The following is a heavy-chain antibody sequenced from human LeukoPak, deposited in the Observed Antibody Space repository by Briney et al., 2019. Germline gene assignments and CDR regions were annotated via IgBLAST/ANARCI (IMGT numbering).Heavy chain of an antibody. J-gene: IGHJ5*02. CDR2: NIPIFGTA. Sequence: GASVKVSCKASGGTFSSYAISWVRQAPGQGLEWMGGNIPIFGTANYAQKFQGRVTITADESTSTAYMELSSLRSEDTAVYYCARRANTAMEYNWFDPWGQGTLVTVSS. V-gene: IGHV1-69*13. CDR1: GGTFSSYA. CDR3: ARRANTAMEYNWFDP. D-gene: IGHD5-18*01.